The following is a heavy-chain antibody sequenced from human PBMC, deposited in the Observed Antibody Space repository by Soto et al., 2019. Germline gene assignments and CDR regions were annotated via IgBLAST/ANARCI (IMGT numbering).Heavy chain of an antibody. Sequence: ASVKVSCKASGYTFTGYYIHWVRQAPGQGLEWMGWINPNSGGTNYAQKFQGWVTMTRDTSISTAYMELSRLRSDDTAVYYCARDLFGVYYYYGMDVWGQGTTVTVSS. J-gene: IGHJ6*02. V-gene: IGHV1-2*04. CDR3: ARDLFGVYYYYGMDV. CDR2: INPNSGGT. D-gene: IGHD3-10*01. CDR1: GYTFTGYY.